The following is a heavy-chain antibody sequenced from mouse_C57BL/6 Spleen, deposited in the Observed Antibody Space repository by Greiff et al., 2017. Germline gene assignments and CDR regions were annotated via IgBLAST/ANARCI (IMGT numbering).Heavy chain of an antibody. Sequence: EVQLQQSGPELVKPGASVKISCKASGYSFTGYYMNWVKQSPEKSLEWIGEINPSTGGTTYNQKFKAKATLTVDKSSSTAYMQLKSLTSEDSTVYYCARPRYSNYLYYFDYWGQGTTLTVSS. D-gene: IGHD2-5*01. CDR1: GYSFTGYY. V-gene: IGHV1-42*01. CDR3: ARPRYSNYLYYFDY. CDR2: INPSTGGT. J-gene: IGHJ2*01.